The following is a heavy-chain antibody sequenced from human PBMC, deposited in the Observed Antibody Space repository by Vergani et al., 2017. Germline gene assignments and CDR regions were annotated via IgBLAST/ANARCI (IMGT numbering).Heavy chain of an antibody. CDR1: GGSISSGDYY. CDR3: ARGRYCSSTSCYFHWFDP. CDR2: IYYSGST. Sequence: QVQLQESGPGLVKPSQTLSLTCTVSGGSISSGDYYWSWIRQPPGKGLEWIGYIYYSGSTYYNPSLKSRVTISVDTSKNQFSMKLSSVTAADTAVYYCARGRYCSSTSCYFHWFDPWGQGTLVTVSS. V-gene: IGHV4-30-4*01. J-gene: IGHJ5*02. D-gene: IGHD2-2*01.